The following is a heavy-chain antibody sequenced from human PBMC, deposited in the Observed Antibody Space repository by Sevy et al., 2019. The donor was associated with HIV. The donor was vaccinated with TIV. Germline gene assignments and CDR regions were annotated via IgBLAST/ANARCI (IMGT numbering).Heavy chain of an antibody. D-gene: IGHD3-10*01. CDR3: ARWSRNGSGSYSKAYYFDY. Sequence: GGSLRLSCAASGFTFSSYAMRWVRQAPGKGLEWVAVISYDGSNKYYADSVKGRFTISRDNSKNTLYLQMNSLRAEDTAGYYCARWSRNGSGSYSKAYYFDYWGQGTLVTVSS. CDR1: GFTFSSYA. CDR2: ISYDGSNK. V-gene: IGHV3-30-3*01. J-gene: IGHJ4*02.